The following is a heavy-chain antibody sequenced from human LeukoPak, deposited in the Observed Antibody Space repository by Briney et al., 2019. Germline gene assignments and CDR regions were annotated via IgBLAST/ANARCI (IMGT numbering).Heavy chain of an antibody. J-gene: IGHJ4*02. V-gene: IGHV3-48*01. CDR1: GFTFTTYS. Sequence: PGGSLRLSCVASGFTFTTYSMNWVRQAPGKGLEWVSYISSSSTIYYADSVKGRFTISRDNAKNSLYLQMNSLRAEDTAVYYCARDRYGFDYWGQGTLVTVSS. CDR3: ARDRYGFDY. D-gene: IGHD4-17*01. CDR2: ISSSSTI.